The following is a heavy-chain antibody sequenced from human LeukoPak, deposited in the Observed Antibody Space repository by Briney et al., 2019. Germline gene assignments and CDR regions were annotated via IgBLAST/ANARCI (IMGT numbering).Heavy chain of an antibody. D-gene: IGHD6-6*01. CDR1: GGSISSYY. CDR3: ARGSPYSSSFCFDY. J-gene: IGHJ4*02. Sequence: SETLSLTCTVSGGSISSYYWSWIRQPPGKGLVGIGYIYYSGSTNYNPSLKSRVTISVDTSKNQFSLKLSSVTAADTAVYYCARGSPYSSSFCFDYWGQGTLVTVSS. CDR2: IYYSGST. V-gene: IGHV4-59*01.